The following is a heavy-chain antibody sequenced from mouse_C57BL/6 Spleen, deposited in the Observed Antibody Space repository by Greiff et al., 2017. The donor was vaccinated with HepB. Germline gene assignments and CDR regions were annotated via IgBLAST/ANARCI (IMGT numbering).Heavy chain of an antibody. CDR2: ILPSIGRT. Sequence: VQLQESGSELRSPGSSVKLSCKDFDSEVFPIAYMSWVRQKPGHGFEWIGGILPSIGRTIYGEKFEDKATLDADTLSNTAYLELNSLTSEDSAIYYCARGYYGHGGFAYWGQGTLVTVSA. D-gene: IGHD1-1*01. CDR3: ARGYYGHGGFAY. V-gene: IGHV15-2*01. J-gene: IGHJ3*01. CDR1: DSEVFPIAY.